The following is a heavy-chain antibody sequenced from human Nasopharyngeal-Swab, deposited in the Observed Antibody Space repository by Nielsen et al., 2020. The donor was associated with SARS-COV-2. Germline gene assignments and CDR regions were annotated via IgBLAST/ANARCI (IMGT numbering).Heavy chain of an antibody. Sequence: SETLSLTCAVSGASISSDYWGWIRQPPGKGLEWIGCVSYSGRTDYNPSLKSRVTISIDTSKKHFSLVPSSLTAADTALYYCTRGSLRTAPDCWGQGTLVTVSS. CDR1: GASISSDY. CDR2: VSYSGRT. CDR3: TRGSLRTAPDC. J-gene: IGHJ4*02. D-gene: IGHD4-17*01. V-gene: IGHV4-59*12.